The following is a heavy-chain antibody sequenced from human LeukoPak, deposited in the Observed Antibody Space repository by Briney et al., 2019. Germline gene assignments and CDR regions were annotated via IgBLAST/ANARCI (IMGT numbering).Heavy chain of an antibody. Sequence: SQTLSLTCALSGDSVSRKNAAWNWIRQSPSRGLERLGRTCYTSKCANDYAVAVKGRITINPDISKDQLSLQPNSVTPEDTAVYYCARGHNYYFAMDVWGQGTTVTVSS. CDR2: TCYTSKCAN. CDR1: GDSVSRKNAA. J-gene: IGHJ6*02. V-gene: IGHV6-1*01. CDR3: ARGHNYYFAMDV.